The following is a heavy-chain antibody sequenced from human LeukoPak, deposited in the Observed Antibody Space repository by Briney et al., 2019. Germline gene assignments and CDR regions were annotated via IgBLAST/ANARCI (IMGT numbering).Heavy chain of an antibody. CDR2: ISSRGTTI. D-gene: IGHD6-25*01. CDR3: PRDASGHDLPFDF. V-gene: IGHV3-48*03. J-gene: IGHJ4*02. Sequence: GGSLRLSCAASGFIFSDYEMNWVRQAPGKGLEGVSYISSRGTTIYYADSVNGRFTISRHNDKHSLYLQVNSLRADDTAVYYFPRDASGHDLPFDFWGQGTLVTVSS. CDR1: GFIFSDYE.